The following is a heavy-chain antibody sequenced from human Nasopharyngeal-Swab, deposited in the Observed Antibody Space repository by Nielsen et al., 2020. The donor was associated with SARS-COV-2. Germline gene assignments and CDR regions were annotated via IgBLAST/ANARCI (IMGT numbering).Heavy chain of an antibody. Sequence: SETLSLTCTVSGGSISSSSYYWSWIRQPPGKGLEWIGYIYYSGSTNYNPSLKSRVTISVDTSKNQFSLKLSSVTAADTAVYYCARGRCSSTSCRGCSGGSCYYGMDVWGQGTTVTVSS. D-gene: IGHD2-2*01. CDR2: IYYSGST. V-gene: IGHV4-61*05. J-gene: IGHJ6*02. CDR1: GGSISSSSYY. CDR3: ARGRCSSTSCRGCSGGSCYYGMDV.